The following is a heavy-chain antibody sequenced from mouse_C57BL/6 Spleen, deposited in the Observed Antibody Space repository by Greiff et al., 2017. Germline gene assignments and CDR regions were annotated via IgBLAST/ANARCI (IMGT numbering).Heavy chain of an antibody. J-gene: IGHJ2*01. CDR2: INPYNGDT. CDR1: GYSFTGYF. Sequence: LVKPGDSVKISCKASGYSFTGYFMNWVMQSHGKSLEWIGRINPYNGDTFYNQKFKGKATLTVDKSSSTAHMELRRLTSEDSAVYYCARLKVELLYFDYWGQGTTLTVSS. CDR3: ARLKVELLYFDY. V-gene: IGHV1-20*01. D-gene: IGHD1-1*01.